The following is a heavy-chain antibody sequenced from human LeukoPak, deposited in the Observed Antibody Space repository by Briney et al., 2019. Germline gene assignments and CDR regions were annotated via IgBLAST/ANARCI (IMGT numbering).Heavy chain of an antibody. CDR1: GFTFTKYW. V-gene: IGHV3-7*01. CDR3: AREVWGPEY. J-gene: IGHJ4*02. CDR2: VKQDGSDK. Sequence: GGSLRLSCAASGFTFTKYWMTWVRQAPGKGLEWVGNVKQDGSDKNYMDSVKGRFTISRDNTKNSVYPQMSNLRAEDTAVYYCAREVWGPEYWGQGTLVTVSS. D-gene: IGHD1-14*01.